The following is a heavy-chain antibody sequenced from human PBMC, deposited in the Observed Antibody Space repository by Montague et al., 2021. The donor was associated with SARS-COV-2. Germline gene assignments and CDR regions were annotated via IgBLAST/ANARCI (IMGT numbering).Heavy chain of an antibody. CDR3: ARGRPVTTFYYYYGLDV. J-gene: IGHJ6*02. Sequence: SETLSLTCAVSGGSFSGYYWSWIRQPPGKGLEWIGEINHSGSTNYNPSLKSRVTISVDTSKNQFSLKLSSVTAADTAVYYCARGRPVTTFYYYYGLDVWGQGTTVTVSS. V-gene: IGHV4-34*01. CDR1: GGSFSGYY. D-gene: IGHD4-17*01. CDR2: INHSGST.